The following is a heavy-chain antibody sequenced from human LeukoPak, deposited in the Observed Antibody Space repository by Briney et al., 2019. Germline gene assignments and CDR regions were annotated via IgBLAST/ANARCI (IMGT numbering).Heavy chain of an antibody. D-gene: IGHD2-2*01. CDR1: GLSFNTCS. CDR3: TSRYCTTTNCYSFDN. J-gene: IGHJ3*02. V-gene: IGHV3-21*01. CDR2: ISSTSAHI. Sequence: GGSLRLSCAASGLSFNTCSMNWVRQAPGKGLEWVSSISSTSAHIFYADSVRGRFSISRDNAKNSLYLQMNSLGVEDTAVYYCTSRYCTTTNCYSFDNWGQGTLVTVSS.